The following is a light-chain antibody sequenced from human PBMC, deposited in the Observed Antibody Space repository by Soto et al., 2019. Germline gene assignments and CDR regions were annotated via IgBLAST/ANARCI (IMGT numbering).Light chain of an antibody. CDR2: DVS. CDR1: SSDVGGYNY. V-gene: IGLV2-14*01. J-gene: IGLJ3*02. CDR3: RSYTRSSTWV. Sequence: QSALTQPASVSGSPGQSITISCTGTSSDVGGYNYVSWYQQHPGKAPKLMIYDVSNRPSGVSNRFSGSKSGNTASLTISGLQAEDEADYYCRSYTRSSTWVFGGGTKLTVL.